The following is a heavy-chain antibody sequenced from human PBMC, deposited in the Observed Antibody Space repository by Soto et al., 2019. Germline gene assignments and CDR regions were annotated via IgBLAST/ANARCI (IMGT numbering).Heavy chain of an antibody. CDR3: ARTDTTYYYYYYGMDV. Sequence: ASVKVSCKASGYTFTSYAIHWVRQAPGQRLEWMGWINAGNGNTKYSQKFQGRVTITRDTSASTAYMELSSLRSEDTAVYYCARTDTTYYYYYYGMDVWGQGTTVTVSS. J-gene: IGHJ6*02. V-gene: IGHV1-3*01. CDR2: INAGNGNT. D-gene: IGHD1-1*01. CDR1: GYTFTSYA.